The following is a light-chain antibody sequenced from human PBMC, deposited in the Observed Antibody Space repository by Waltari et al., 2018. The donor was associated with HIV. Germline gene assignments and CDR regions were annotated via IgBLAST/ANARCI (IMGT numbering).Light chain of an antibody. J-gene: IGKJ2*03. CDR1: QGIHNF. Sequence: DIQLTQSPSFLSTSLGDRVTITCRASQGIHNFLAWFQQKPGKAPKLLIYAASTLQSGVPSRFSGSGSGTEFTLTISSLQPEDFATYYCQQANSFPYSFGQGTKLEI. CDR3: QQANSFPYS. CDR2: AAS. V-gene: IGKV1-9*01.